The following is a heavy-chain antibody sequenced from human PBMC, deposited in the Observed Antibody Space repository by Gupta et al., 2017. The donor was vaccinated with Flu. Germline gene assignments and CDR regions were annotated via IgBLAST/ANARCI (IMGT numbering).Heavy chain of an antibody. D-gene: IGHD3-3*01. V-gene: IGHV1-18*04. CDR2: IRAENADT. CDR3: ASTAGFFLDL. CDR1: GYTFIDYG. J-gene: IGHJ4*02. Sequence: QIQLLQSGAEVKNPWASLKVSCKASGYTFIDYGISWVLQAPGHGLEWMGWIRAENADTNEAQALQERVNMTTDKERTKEWLGRRGWTYDDTAMYGGASTAGFFLDLWDQGTLFHVS.